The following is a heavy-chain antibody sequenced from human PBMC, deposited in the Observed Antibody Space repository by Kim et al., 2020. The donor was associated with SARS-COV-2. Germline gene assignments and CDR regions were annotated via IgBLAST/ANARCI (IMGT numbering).Heavy chain of an antibody. CDR1: GFTFSDYY. Sequence: GGSLRLSCAASGFTFSDYYMSWIRQAPGKGLEWVSYISSSSSYTNYADSVKGRFTISRDNAKNSLYLQMNSLRAEDTAVYYCARADYCGGDCSHEGAERGDYYYGMDVWGQGTTVTVSS. J-gene: IGHJ6*02. V-gene: IGHV3-11*06. D-gene: IGHD2-21*02. CDR2: ISSSSSYT. CDR3: ARADYCGGDCSHEGAERGDYYYGMDV.